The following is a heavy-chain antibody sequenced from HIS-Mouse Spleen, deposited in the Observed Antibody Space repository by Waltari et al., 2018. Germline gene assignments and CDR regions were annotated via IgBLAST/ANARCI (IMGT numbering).Heavy chain of an antibody. CDR2: IKSKTDGGKT. Sequence: EVQLVESGGGLVKPGGSLRLSCAASGFTFSNAWMSWVRQAPGKGLEWVGRIKSKTDGGKTYYAEPVKGRFTISRDDSKNTLYLQMNSLKTEDTAVYYCSSYSGSVGGYYYYYYGMDVWGQGTTVTVSS. CDR3: SSYSGSVGGYYYYYYGMDV. CDR1: GFTFSNAW. V-gene: IGHV3-15*01. D-gene: IGHD1-26*01. J-gene: IGHJ6*02.